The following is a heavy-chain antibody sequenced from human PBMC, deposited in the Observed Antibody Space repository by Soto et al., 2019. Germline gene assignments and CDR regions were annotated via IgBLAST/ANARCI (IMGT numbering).Heavy chain of an antibody. CDR2: IYSGGTT. J-gene: IGHJ2*01. V-gene: IGHV3-53*01. Sequence: EVQLVESGGGLIQPGGSLRLSCAASGFTVTNKYMTWVRQAPGKGLEWVSIIYSGGTTYYADSVKGRFTISRDNSKDILYLQMNSLRAEDTAVYYCARVDYGDYGWYFDLWGRGTLVTVSS. CDR1: GFTVTNKY. CDR3: ARVDYGDYGWYFDL. D-gene: IGHD4-17*01.